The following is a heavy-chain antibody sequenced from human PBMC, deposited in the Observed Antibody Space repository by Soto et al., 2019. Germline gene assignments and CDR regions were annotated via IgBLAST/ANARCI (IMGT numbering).Heavy chain of an antibody. CDR2: ISGSGANT. CDR1: GFTFSNYA. J-gene: IGHJ4*02. D-gene: IGHD3-22*01. Sequence: PGGSMRLSCAASGFTFSNYAMNWARQAPGKGLEWVSAISGSGANTYYEDSVKGRFTISRDHSENTLDLHMNSQKAEDTAIYFCSKDQYYDAGPNYSGQGSLVTVSS. V-gene: IGHV3-23*01. CDR3: SKDQYYDAGPNY.